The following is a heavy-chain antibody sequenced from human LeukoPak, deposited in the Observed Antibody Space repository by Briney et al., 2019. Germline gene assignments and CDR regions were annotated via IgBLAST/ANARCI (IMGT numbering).Heavy chain of an antibody. CDR2: ISAYNGNT. CDR3: ARDRLIAVAVVGYYYYGMDV. J-gene: IGHJ6*02. Sequence: GASVKVSCKSSGYTFTGYYMRWVRQAPGQGLEWMGWISAYNGNTNYAQKLQGRVTMTTDTSTSTAYMELRSLRSDDTAVYYCARDRLIAVAVVGYYYYGMDVWGQGTTVTVSS. V-gene: IGHV1-18*04. CDR1: GYTFTGYY. D-gene: IGHD6-19*01.